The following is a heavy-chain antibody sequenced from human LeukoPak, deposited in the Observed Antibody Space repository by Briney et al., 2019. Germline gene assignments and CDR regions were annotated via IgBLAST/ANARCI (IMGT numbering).Heavy chain of an antibody. CDR1: GFTFSNYW. V-gene: IGHV3-74*01. D-gene: IGHD2/OR15-2a*01. CDR2: INTDGTTT. Sequence: GGSLRLSCAASGFTFSNYWMHWVRQAPGKGLVWVSHINTDGTTTNYADSVKGRFTISRDNAKNTLYLQMNSLRAEDTAVYSCARVQPSIVGLWGQGTMVTVSS. CDR3: ARVQPSIVGL. J-gene: IGHJ3*01.